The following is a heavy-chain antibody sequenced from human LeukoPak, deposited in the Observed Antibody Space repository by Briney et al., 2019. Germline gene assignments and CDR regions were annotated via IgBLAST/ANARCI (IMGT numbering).Heavy chain of an antibody. J-gene: IGHJ4*02. CDR3: ASGKTVEK. V-gene: IGHV3-74*01. CDR1: GFTFSTYW. CDR2: INSDGSST. Sequence: PGGSLRLSCAASGFTFSTYWMHWVRQAPGKGLVWVSRINSDGSSTNYADSVKGRFTISRDNAKNTLYLQMGSLSDEDTAVYYCASGKTVEKWGQGTLVTVS. D-gene: IGHD4-23*01.